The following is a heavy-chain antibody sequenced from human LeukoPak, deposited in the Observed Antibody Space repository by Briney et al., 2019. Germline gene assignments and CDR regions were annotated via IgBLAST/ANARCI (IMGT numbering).Heavy chain of an antibody. CDR1: GGSISSGGYY. CDR3: ARGWGSLRYSSSWDQTYNWFDP. V-gene: IGHV4-30-2*01. D-gene: IGHD6-13*01. J-gene: IGHJ5*02. CDR2: IYHSGST. Sequence: PSQTLSLTCTVSGGSISSGGYYWSWIRQPPGKGLEWIGYIYHSGSTNYNPSLKSRVTISVDTSKNQFSLKLSSVTAADTAVYYCARGWGSLRYSSSWDQTYNWFDPWGQGTLVTVSS.